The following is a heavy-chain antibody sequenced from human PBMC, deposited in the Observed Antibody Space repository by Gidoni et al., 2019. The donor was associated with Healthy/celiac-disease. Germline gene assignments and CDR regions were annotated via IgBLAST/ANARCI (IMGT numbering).Heavy chain of an antibody. J-gene: IGHJ6*02. CDR3: ARQPAAPKNYYYYYGMDV. V-gene: IGHV3-33*01. Sequence: SGGGVVQPGRSLRLSCAASGFTFSSSGMHWVRQAPGKGLEWVAVIWYDGSNKYYADSVKGRFTISRDNSKNTLYLQMNSLRAEDTAVYYCARQPAAPKNYYYYYGMDVWGQGTTVTVSS. D-gene: IGHD2-2*01. CDR1: GFTFSSSG. CDR2: IWYDGSNK.